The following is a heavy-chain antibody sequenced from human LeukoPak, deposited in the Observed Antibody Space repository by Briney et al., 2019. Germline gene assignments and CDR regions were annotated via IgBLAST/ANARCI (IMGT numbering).Heavy chain of an antibody. V-gene: IGHV3-7*01. J-gene: IGHJ4*02. D-gene: IGHD1-1*01. CDR2: INQDGSLE. CDR1: GFTFSNYY. Sequence: GGSLRLSCAASGFTFSNYYLTWVRQAPGKGLEWVANINQDGSLEKYVDSVKGRFTISRDNAENSVYLQMNSLRAEDTAVYYCARDGHNGNDFDYWGPGNPGHRLL. CDR3: ARDGHNGNDFDY.